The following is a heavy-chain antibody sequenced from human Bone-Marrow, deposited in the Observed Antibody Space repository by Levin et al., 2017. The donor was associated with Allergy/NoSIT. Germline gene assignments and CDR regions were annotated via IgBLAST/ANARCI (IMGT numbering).Heavy chain of an antibody. CDR2: IYWDDDK. D-gene: IGHD6-6*01. J-gene: IGHJ4*02. CDR3: AKNVPPRHFDS. Sequence: SGPTLVKPTQTLTLTCNFSGFSLTTSGVSVGWIRQPAGKALEWLALIYWDDDKRYSPSLKTRLTITKDTSKNQVVLTMTNMDPMDTATYYCAKNVPPRHFDSWGLGTLVTVSS. CDR1: GFSLTTSGVS. V-gene: IGHV2-5*02.